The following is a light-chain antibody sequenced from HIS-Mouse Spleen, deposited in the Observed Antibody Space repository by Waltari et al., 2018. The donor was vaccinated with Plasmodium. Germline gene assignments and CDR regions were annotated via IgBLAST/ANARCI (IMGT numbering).Light chain of an antibody. CDR2: GAS. J-gene: IGKJ2*01. V-gene: IGKV3-20*01. CDR3: QQYGSSPYT. CDR1: QSVSRSY. Sequence: EIVLTQSPGTLPLSPGERATLSCRASQSVSRSYLAWYKQKPGHAPRLLIYGASSRATGIPDRFSGSGSGTDFTLTISRLEPEDFAVYYCQQYGSSPYTFGQGTKLEIK.